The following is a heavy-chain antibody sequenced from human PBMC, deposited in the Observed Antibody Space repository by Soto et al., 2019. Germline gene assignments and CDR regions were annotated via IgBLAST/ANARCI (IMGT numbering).Heavy chain of an antibody. V-gene: IGHV1-2*04. CDR3: AREVLWFGEFSAFDI. CDR2: INPNSGGT. Sequence: QVQLVQSGAEVKKPGASVKVSCKASGYTFTGYYMHWVRQAPGQGLEWMGWINPNSGGTNYAQKFQGWVTMTRDTSISTAYMELSRLRSYDTAVYYCAREVLWFGEFSAFDIWGQGTMVTVSS. J-gene: IGHJ3*02. D-gene: IGHD3-10*01. CDR1: GYTFTGYY.